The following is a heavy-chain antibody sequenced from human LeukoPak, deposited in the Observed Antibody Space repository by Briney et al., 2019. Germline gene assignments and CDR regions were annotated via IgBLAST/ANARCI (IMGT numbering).Heavy chain of an antibody. V-gene: IGHV1-46*01. CDR2: INPSGGST. Sequence: GASVKVSCKASGYTFTSYYMHWVRQAPGQGLEWMGIINPSGGSTSYAQKFQGRVTMTRDTSTSTVYMELSSLRSEDTAVYYCARDWARRIVVVPAANYYYGMDVWGQGTTVTVSS. CDR3: ARDWARRIVVVPAANYYYGMDV. CDR1: GYTFTSYY. D-gene: IGHD2-2*01. J-gene: IGHJ6*02.